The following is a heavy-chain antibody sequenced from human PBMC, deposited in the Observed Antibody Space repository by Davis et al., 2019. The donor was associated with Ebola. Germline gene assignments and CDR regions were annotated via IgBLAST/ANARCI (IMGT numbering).Heavy chain of an antibody. J-gene: IGHJ6*02. CDR2: INPSGGST. D-gene: IGHD4-11*01. Sequence: ASVKVSCKASGYTFTSYYMHWVRQAPGQGLEWMGIINPSGGSTSYAQKFQGRVTMTRDTSTSTVYMELSSLMSEDTAVYYWARDRDAYSNHYYGMEGRGQGNKGTGS. CDR1: GYTFTSYY. CDR3: ARDRDAYSNHYYGMEG. V-gene: IGHV1-46*01.